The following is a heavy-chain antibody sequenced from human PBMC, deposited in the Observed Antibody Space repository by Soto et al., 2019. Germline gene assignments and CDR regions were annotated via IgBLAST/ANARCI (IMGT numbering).Heavy chain of an antibody. Sequence: SETLSLTCTVSCGSISSYYWSWIRQPPGKGLEWIGYIYYSGSINYNPSLKSRVTISVDTSKKQFSLKLSSVTAADTAVYYCARVSFDYYYDSSGYYLQTWGQGALVTVSS. CDR1: CGSISSYY. V-gene: IGHV4-59*01. CDR3: ARVSFDYYYDSSGYYLQT. J-gene: IGHJ4*02. D-gene: IGHD3-22*01. CDR2: IYYSGSI.